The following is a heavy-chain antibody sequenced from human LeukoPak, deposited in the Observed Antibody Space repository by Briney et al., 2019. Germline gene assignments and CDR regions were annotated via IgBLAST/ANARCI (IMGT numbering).Heavy chain of an antibody. CDR2: INPNSGGT. V-gene: IGHV1-2*02. J-gene: IGHJ5*02. D-gene: IGHD3-22*01. Sequence: ASVKVSCKASGYTFTGYYMHWVRQAPGQGLEWMGWINPNSGGTNYAQKFQGRVTMTRDTSISTAYMELSRLRSDDTAVYYCAREGGTYDSTPAGWFDPWGQGTLVTVSS. CDR1: GYTFTGYY. CDR3: AREGGTYDSTPAGWFDP.